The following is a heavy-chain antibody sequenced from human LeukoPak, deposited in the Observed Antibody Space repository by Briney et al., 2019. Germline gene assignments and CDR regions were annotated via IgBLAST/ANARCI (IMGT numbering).Heavy chain of an antibody. Sequence: GGSLRLSCAASGFTFSGYGMHWVRQAPGKGLDWVSVISHDGSTKYYADSVQGRFTISRDNFKNILYLQMNSLRAEDTAVFFFFKQKTAYEILTGYYPTGTVDYWGQGTLVTVSS. CDR3: FKQKTAYEILTGYYPTGTVDY. J-gene: IGHJ4*02. CDR1: GFTFSGYG. D-gene: IGHD3-9*01. CDR2: ISHDGSTK. V-gene: IGHV3-30*03.